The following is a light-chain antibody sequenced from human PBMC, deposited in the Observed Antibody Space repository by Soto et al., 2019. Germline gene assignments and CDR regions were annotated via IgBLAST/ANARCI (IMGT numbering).Light chain of an antibody. CDR2: DAS. J-gene: IGKJ4*02. Sequence: EFVLTQSPGTLSLSPGERATLSCRASQTVRNNYLAWYQQKPGQAPRLLIYDASSRATGIPDRFSGGGSGTDFTLTISRLEPEDFAVYYCQQYNSWPRTFGGGTKVDIK. CDR1: QTVRNNY. V-gene: IGKV3-20*01. CDR3: QQYNSWPRT.